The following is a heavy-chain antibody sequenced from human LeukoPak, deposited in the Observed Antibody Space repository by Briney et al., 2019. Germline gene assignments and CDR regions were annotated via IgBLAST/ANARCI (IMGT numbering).Heavy chain of an antibody. J-gene: IGHJ4*02. CDR2: ISYDGSNK. CDR3: AKDSEVWFGAYYFDY. Sequence: GGSLRLSCAASGFTFSSYGMHWVCQAPGKGLEWVAVISYDGSNKYYADSVKGRFTISRDNSKNTLYLQMNSLRAEDTAVYYCAKDSEVWFGAYYFDYWGQGTLVTVSS. V-gene: IGHV3-30*18. CDR1: GFTFSSYG. D-gene: IGHD3-10*01.